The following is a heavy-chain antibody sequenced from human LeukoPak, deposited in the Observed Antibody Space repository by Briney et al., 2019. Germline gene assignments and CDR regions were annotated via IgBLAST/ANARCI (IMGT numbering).Heavy chain of an antibody. Sequence: ASVKVSCKASGYTFTGYYMHWVRQAPGQGLEWMGWINPNSGGTNYAQKFQGRVTMTRDTSISTAYMELSRLRSDDTAVYYCARVPRGYSYRTCFDYWGQGTLVTVSS. CDR1: GYTFTGYY. J-gene: IGHJ4*02. D-gene: IGHD5-18*01. CDR2: INPNSGGT. CDR3: ARVPRGYSYRTCFDY. V-gene: IGHV1-2*02.